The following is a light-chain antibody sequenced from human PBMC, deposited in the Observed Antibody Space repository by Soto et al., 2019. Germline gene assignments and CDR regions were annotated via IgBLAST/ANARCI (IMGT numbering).Light chain of an antibody. CDR3: QAWDSSTYV. CDR1: KLGDKY. V-gene: IGLV3-1*01. CDR2: QDN. Sequence: SYELTQPPSVSVSPGQTASITCSGDKLGDKYASWYQQKPGQSPVLVIYQDNKRPSGIPERFSGSNSGNTATLTISGTQAIDEADYYCQAWDSSTYVFGTATKLTDL. J-gene: IGLJ1*01.